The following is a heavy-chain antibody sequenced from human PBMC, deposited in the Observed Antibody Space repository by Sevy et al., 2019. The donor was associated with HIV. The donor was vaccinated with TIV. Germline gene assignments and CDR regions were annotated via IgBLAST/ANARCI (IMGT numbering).Heavy chain of an antibody. D-gene: IGHD1-7*01. CDR3: ASGLELPYGMDV. Sequence: ASVKVSCKASGYTFTSYGISWVRQAPGQGLEWMGWISAYNGNTNYAQKLQGRVTMTTDTSTRTAYMELRSLRSDDTAVYYWASGLELPYGMDVWGQGTTVTVSS. J-gene: IGHJ6*02. V-gene: IGHV1-18*01. CDR2: ISAYNGNT. CDR1: GYTFTSYG.